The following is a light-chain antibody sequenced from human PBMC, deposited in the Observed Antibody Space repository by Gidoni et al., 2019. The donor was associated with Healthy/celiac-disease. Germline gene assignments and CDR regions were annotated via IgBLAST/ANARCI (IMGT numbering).Light chain of an antibody. Sequence: DIQMTQSPSSLSASVGDRVTITCRASQSISIYLNWYQQKPGKAPKLLIYAASSLQSGVPSRFSGSGTGTDFTLTISSLQPEDFATYYCQQSYSTPPGWTFGQGTKVEIK. CDR3: QQSYSTPPGWT. V-gene: IGKV1-39*01. CDR2: AAS. CDR1: QSISIY. J-gene: IGKJ1*01.